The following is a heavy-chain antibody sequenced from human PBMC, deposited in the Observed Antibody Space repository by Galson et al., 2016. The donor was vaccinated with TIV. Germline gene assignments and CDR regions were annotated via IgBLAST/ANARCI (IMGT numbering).Heavy chain of an antibody. J-gene: IGHJ4*02. Sequence: SETLSLTCDVYGGSFSGYYWTWIRQSPGKGLEWIGEINHSGSTNYSPSLKSRIPMSVDTSKSQFSLKLTSVTAAATAVYFCARVGAVFGVARLTYFDFWGPGTLVTVSS. CDR3: ARVGAVFGVARLTYFDF. V-gene: IGHV4-34*01. CDR1: GGSFSGYY. D-gene: IGHD3-3*01. CDR2: INHSGST.